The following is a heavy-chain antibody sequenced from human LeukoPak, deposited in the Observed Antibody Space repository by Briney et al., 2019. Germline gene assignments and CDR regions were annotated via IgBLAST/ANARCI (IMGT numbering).Heavy chain of an antibody. CDR3: ATERAGITMVRSWFDP. CDR1: GYTLTELS. J-gene: IGHJ5*02. V-gene: IGHV1-24*01. CDR2: FDPEDGET. Sequence: ASVKVSCKVSGYTLTELSMQWVRQAPGKGLEWMGGFDPEDGETIYAQKFQGRVTMTEDTSTDTAYMELSSLRSEDTAVYYCATERAGITMVRSWFDPWGQGTLVTVSS. D-gene: IGHD3-10*01.